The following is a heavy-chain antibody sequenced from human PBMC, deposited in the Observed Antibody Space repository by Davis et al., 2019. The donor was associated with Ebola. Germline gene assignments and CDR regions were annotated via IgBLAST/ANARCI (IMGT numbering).Heavy chain of an antibody. CDR1: GYTFTSYG. J-gene: IGHJ4*02. CDR3: ARVAGYTAMAYFDY. Sequence: ASVKVSCKASGYTFTSYGINWVRQAPGQGLEWMGWISAYNGNTNYAQKLQGRVTMTTDTSTSTAYMELRSLRSDDTAVYYCARVAGYTAMAYFDYWGQGTLVTVSS. D-gene: IGHD5-18*01. V-gene: IGHV1-18*01. CDR2: ISAYNGNT.